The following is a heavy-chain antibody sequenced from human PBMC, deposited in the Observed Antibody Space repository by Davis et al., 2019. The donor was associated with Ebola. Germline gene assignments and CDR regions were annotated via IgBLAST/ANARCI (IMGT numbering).Heavy chain of an antibody. J-gene: IGHJ4*02. Sequence: SETLSLTCTVSGGSISSYYWGWIRQPPGKGLEWIGSIYYSGSTYYNPSLKSRVTISVDTSKNQFSLKLSSVTAADTAVYYCARHGGLGYGDYFDYWGQGTLVTVSS. V-gene: IGHV4-39*01. CDR1: GGSISSYY. CDR2: IYYSGST. D-gene: IGHD4-17*01. CDR3: ARHGGLGYGDYFDY.